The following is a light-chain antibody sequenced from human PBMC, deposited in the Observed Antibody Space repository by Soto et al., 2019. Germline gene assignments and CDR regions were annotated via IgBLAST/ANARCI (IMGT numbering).Light chain of an antibody. CDR3: QRYNSHLFF. V-gene: IGKV1-5*03. Sequence: DDRLTQSPSTLSASVGDRVTISCRASQDIGDWLAWYQQKPGKAPKLLIHRASRLQSGVPVRFSGSGSETEFTLTINGLQPDDFATYYCQRYNSHLFFFGPGTKVQSK. J-gene: IGKJ3*01. CDR1: QDIGDW. CDR2: RAS.